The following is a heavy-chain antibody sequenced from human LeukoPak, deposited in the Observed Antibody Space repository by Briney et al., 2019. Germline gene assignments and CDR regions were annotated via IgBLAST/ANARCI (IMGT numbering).Heavy chain of an antibody. CDR3: ARAGRKNCSGGSCYGYYFDY. Sequence: GASVKVSCKASGYTFTDYYMHWVRQAPGQGLEWMGWINPNSGDTYYAPKFQGRVTMTRDTSISTAYMELSRLRSDDTAVYYCARAGRKNCSGGSCYGYYFDYWGQGTLVTVSS. D-gene: IGHD2-15*01. V-gene: IGHV1-2*02. CDR1: GYTFTDYY. CDR2: INPNSGDT. J-gene: IGHJ4*02.